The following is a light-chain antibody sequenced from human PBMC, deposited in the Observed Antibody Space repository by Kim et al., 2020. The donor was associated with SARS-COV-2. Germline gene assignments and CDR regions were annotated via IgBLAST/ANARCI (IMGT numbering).Light chain of an antibody. Sequence: SYELTQPPSVSVSPGQTASITCSGDKLGDKYACWYQQKPGQSPVLVIYQDSKRPSGIPERFSGSNSGNTATLTISGTPAMDEADYYCQAWDSSTEVVFGG. CDR2: QDS. CDR1: KLGDKY. V-gene: IGLV3-1*01. J-gene: IGLJ2*01. CDR3: QAWDSSTEVV.